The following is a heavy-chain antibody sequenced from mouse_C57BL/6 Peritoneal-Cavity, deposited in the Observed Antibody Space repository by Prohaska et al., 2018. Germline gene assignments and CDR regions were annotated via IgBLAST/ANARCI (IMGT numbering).Heavy chain of an antibody. CDR2: INPNNGDT. V-gene: IGHV1-26*01. CDR1: VYTFTDSY. J-gene: IGHJ3*01. CDR3: SWFAY. Sequence: LQISCTASVYTFTDSYINWVKHTPGKSLECIGTINPNNGDTSYNQKFKGKATLTVDKSSSTAYMGLRSLTSEDSAGYYCSWFAYWGQGTLVTVSA.